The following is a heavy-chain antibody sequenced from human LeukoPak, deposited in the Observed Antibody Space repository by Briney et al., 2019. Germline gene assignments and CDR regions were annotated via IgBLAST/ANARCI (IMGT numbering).Heavy chain of an antibody. D-gene: IGHD2-2*02. CDR1: GASISGYY. CDR2: IYYSGIT. V-gene: IGHV4-59*12. J-gene: IGHJ4*02. CDR3: ARGAIPDY. Sequence: SETLSLTCIVSGASISGYYWSWIRQSPGKGLEWIGYIYYSGITNYNPSLKSRVSISVDTSKNQFSLKLSSVTAADTAVYYCARGAIPDYWGQGTLVTVSS.